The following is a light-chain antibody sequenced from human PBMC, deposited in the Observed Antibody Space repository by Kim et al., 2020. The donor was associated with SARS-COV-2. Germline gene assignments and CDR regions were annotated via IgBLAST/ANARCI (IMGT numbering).Light chain of an antibody. Sequence: EIVLTQSPATLSLSPGERATLSCRASQSVSSYLAWYQQKPGQAPRLLIYDASNRATGIPARFSGSGSGTDFTLTISSLEPEDFAVYYCQQHGNWPWTFGQGTKVDIK. CDR2: DAS. CDR3: QQHGNWPWT. CDR1: QSVSSY. J-gene: IGKJ1*01. V-gene: IGKV3-11*01.